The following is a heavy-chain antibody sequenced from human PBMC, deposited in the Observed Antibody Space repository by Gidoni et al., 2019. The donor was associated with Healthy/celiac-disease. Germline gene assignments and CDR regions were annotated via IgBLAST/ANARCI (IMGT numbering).Heavy chain of an antibody. CDR1: GYTFTSYY. J-gene: IGHJ4*02. Sequence: QVQLVQSGAEVKKPGASVKVSCKASGYTFTSYYMHWVRQAPGQGLEWMGIINPSGGSTSYAQKFQGRFTMTRDTSTSTVYMELSSLRSEDTAVYYCARREGGGSSWYRGGFVDYWGQGTLVTVSS. D-gene: IGHD6-13*01. CDR2: INPSGGST. V-gene: IGHV1-46*01. CDR3: ARREGGGSSWYRGGFVDY.